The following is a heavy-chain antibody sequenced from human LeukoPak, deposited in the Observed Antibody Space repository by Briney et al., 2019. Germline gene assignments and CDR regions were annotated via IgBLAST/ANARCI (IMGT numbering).Heavy chain of an antibody. CDR1: GGAIISYY. D-gene: IGHD4-11*01. J-gene: IGHJ4*02. CDR2: IYPTGNT. V-gene: IGHV4-4*07. CDR3: ARQKHSNYVDY. Sequence: SETLSLTCSVSGGAIISYYWSWIRQPAGKGPEWIGRIYPTGNTDYNPSLKTRVTMSTDLSKNQFSLKLSSVTAADTAVYYCARQKHSNYVDYWGQGTLVTVSS.